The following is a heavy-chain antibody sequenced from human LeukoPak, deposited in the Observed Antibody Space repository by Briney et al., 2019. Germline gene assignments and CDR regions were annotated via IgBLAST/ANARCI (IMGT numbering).Heavy chain of an antibody. CDR3: ARHPKYYYDSSGYYFRGFDY. CDR1: GFTFSDYY. J-gene: IGHJ4*02. CDR2: IYYSGST. Sequence: PGGSLRLSCAASGFTFSDYYMSWIRQPPGKGLEWIGYIYYSGSTNYNPSLKSRVTISVDTSKNQFSLKLSSVTAADTAVYYCARHPKYYYDSSGYYFRGFDYWGQGTLVTVSS. V-gene: IGHV4-59*08. D-gene: IGHD3-22*01.